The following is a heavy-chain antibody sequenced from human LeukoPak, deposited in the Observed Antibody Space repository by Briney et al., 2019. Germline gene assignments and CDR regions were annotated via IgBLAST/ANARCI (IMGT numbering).Heavy chain of an antibody. Sequence: GESLKISCKGSGYSFTSYWIGWVRQVPGKGLDWMGIIYPGDSETTYSPSFQGQVTISVDKSINTAYLQCSSLEASDTAMYYCARHGTILRGEIDYWGQGTLVTVSS. CDR1: GYSFTSYW. CDR2: IYPGDSET. V-gene: IGHV5-51*01. D-gene: IGHD3-10*01. J-gene: IGHJ4*02. CDR3: ARHGTILRGEIDY.